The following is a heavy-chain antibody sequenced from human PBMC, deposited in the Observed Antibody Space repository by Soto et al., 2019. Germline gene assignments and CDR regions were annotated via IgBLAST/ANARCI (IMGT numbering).Heavy chain of an antibody. CDR2: ISPNSGRT. CDR1: GYTFTRYD. Sequence: QVQLVQSGAEVKTPGASVRVSCKTSGYTFTRYDISWVRQAPGQGPEWMGLISPNSGRTNYAQKLQGRVTMTTDTSTSTASMELRSLRSDDTAVYYCARQYYDFWSDFPDFDYWGQGPLVTVSS. D-gene: IGHD3-3*01. V-gene: IGHV1-18*04. CDR3: ARQYYDFWSDFPDFDY. J-gene: IGHJ4*02.